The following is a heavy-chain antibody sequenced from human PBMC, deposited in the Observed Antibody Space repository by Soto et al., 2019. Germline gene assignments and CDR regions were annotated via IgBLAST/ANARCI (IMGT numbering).Heavy chain of an antibody. CDR3: ARPYRRYCSGGSCYSYYYYDMDV. J-gene: IGHJ6*03. CDR1: GGSISSYY. D-gene: IGHD2-15*01. CDR2: IYYSGST. Sequence: PSETLSLTCTVSGGSISSYYWSWIRQPPGKGLEWIGYIYYSGSTNYNPSLKSRVTISVDTSKNQFSLKLSSVTAADTAVYYCARPYRRYCSGGSCYSYYYYDMDVSGNGTTDTGSS. V-gene: IGHV4-59*01.